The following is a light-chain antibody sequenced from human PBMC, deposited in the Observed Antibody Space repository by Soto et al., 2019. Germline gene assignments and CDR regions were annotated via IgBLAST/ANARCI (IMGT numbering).Light chain of an antibody. V-gene: IGKV1-33*01. CDR2: DAS. Sequence: DIQMTQSPSSLSASVGDRVTITCQASQDISNYLNWYQQKPGKAPKLLIYDASNLETGVPSRFSGSGSGTDFTFTISSLQPDDFATYYCQQYSTYPWTFGQGTKVDI. CDR1: QDISNY. CDR3: QQYSTYPWT. J-gene: IGKJ1*01.